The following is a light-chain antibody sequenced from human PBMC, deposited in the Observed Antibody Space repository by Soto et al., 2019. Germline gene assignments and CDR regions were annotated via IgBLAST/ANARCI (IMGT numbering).Light chain of an antibody. J-gene: IGKJ2*01. CDR1: HSISSW. V-gene: IGKV1-5*01. CDR2: DAS. Sequence: DIQMTQSPSTLSASVGDRVTITCRASHSISSWLAWYQQKPGKAPKLLIYDASSLESGVPSRFSGSGSGTEFTLTIRSLQPDDFATYYCQQYNSYLYTFGQGTKLEIK. CDR3: QQYNSYLYT.